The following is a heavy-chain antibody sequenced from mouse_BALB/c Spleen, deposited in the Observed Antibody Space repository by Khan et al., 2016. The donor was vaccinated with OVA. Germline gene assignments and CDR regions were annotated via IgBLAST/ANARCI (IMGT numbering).Heavy chain of an antibody. V-gene: IGHV1-77*01. Sequence: QVQLQQSGGELARPGASVKLSCKASGYTFTDYNINWVKQRTGQGLEWIGEIYPGSGYTYYSEKFKGKATLTADKSSTTAYMQLSSLTSEDSAVYVCAREWGAWFPYWGQGTLVTVSA. CDR2: IYPGSGYT. CDR3: AREWGAWFPY. CDR1: GYTFTDYN. J-gene: IGHJ3*01.